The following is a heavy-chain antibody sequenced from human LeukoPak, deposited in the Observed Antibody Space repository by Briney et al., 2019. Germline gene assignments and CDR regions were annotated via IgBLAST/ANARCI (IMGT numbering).Heavy chain of an antibody. CDR3: ARDHCSGGSCYSGY. CDR1: RGTFSSYA. J-gene: IGHJ4*02. Sequence: GASVKVSCKASRGTFSSYAIIWVRLAPGQGLEWMGGIIPIFGTANYAQKFQGRVTITADKSTSTAYMELSSLRSEDTAVYYCARDHCSGGSCYSGYWGQGTLVTVSS. CDR2: IIPIFGTA. V-gene: IGHV1-69*06. D-gene: IGHD2-15*01.